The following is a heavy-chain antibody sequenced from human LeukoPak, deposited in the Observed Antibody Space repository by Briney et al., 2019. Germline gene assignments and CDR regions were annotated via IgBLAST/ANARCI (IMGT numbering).Heavy chain of an antibody. D-gene: IGHD2-8*01. Sequence: GGSLRLSCAASGFTFGMYAMSWVRQAPGKGLEWVSTLSGSGGSTYYADSVKGRFTISGDESENTLSLQMNSLRPEDTAVYYCAKNAAGIVLMIYAPLDSWGQGTLVTVSS. CDR2: LSGSGGST. CDR1: GFTFGMYA. V-gene: IGHV3-23*01. J-gene: IGHJ4*02. CDR3: AKNAAGIVLMIYAPLDS.